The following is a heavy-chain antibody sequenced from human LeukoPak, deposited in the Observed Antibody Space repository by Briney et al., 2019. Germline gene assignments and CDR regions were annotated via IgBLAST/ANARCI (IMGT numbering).Heavy chain of an antibody. V-gene: IGHV3-33*06. CDR2: VWNDGSKN. Sequence: GGSLRLSCAASGFTFSKFGMHWVRQTPGKGLEWVALVWNDGSKNYYADSVKGRFTISRDNSKDTLYLLLNSVRAEDTAVYYCAKDWSLGYGCLDYWGQGTLVTVSS. CDR3: AKDWSLGYGCLDY. D-gene: IGHD5-12*01. CDR1: GFTFSKFG. J-gene: IGHJ4*02.